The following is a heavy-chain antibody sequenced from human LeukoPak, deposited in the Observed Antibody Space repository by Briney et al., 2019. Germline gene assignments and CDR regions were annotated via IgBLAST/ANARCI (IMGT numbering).Heavy chain of an antibody. CDR1: GGSFSGYY. D-gene: IGHD5-12*01. J-gene: IGHJ4*02. CDR2: INHSGST. Sequence: SETLSLTCAVYGGSFSGYYWSWIRQPPGKGLEWIGEINHSGSTNYNPSLKSRVTISVDTSKNQFSLKLSSVTAADTAVYYCARDHTRGYSGYQKADYWGQGTLVTVSS. CDR3: ARDHTRGYSGYQKADY. V-gene: IGHV4-34*01.